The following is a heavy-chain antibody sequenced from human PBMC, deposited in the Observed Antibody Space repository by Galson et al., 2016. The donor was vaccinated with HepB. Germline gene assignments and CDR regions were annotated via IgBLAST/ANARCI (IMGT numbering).Heavy chain of an antibody. Sequence: SLRLSCAASGFSFSNTWMSWVRLTPGKGLEWVGRIKINTDGGTTDYGAPVKGRFTISRDDSKNTVYLQMNSLKTEDTGVYYCTTEPDYWGQGTLVTVSS. CDR1: GFSFSNTW. V-gene: IGHV3-15*01. J-gene: IGHJ4*02. CDR3: TTEPDY. CDR2: IKINTDGGTT.